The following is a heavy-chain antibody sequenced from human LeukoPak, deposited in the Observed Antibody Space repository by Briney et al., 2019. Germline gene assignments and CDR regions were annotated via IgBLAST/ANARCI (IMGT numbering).Heavy chain of an antibody. CDR1: GFTFSSYA. J-gene: IGHJ4*02. Sequence: GGSLRLSCAASGFTFSSYAMHWVRQAPGKGLEWVAVISYDGSNKYYADSVKGRFTISRDNSKNTLYLQMNSLRAEDTAVYYCARDLVPNIVVVVAATSPLNPFDYWGQGTLVTVSS. V-gene: IGHV3-30-3*01. D-gene: IGHD2-15*01. CDR3: ARDLVPNIVVVVAATSPLNPFDY. CDR2: ISYDGSNK.